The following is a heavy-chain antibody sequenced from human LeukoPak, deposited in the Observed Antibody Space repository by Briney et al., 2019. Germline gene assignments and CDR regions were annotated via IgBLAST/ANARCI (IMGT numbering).Heavy chain of an antibody. V-gene: IGHV4-34*01. D-gene: IGHD3-10*01. CDR2: INHSGST. Sequence: SETLSLTCADYGGTFSGYYRSWIRQPPGKGLEWIGEINHSGSTNYNPSLKSRVTLSVDTSNVQFSLRLRSVAAADTSVYDCASGRDSGSVCYQYWGQGTLVTVSS. J-gene: IGHJ4*02. CDR1: GGTFSGYY. CDR3: ASGRDSGSVCYQY.